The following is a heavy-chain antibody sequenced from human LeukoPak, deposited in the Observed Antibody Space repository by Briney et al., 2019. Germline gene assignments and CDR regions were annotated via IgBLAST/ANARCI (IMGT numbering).Heavy chain of an antibody. CDR2: ISSNGGST. V-gene: IGHV3-64*01. CDR3: ARSAIAARVITWFDP. D-gene: IGHD6-6*01. Sequence: PGGSLRLSCAAPGFTFSSYAMHWVRQAPGEGLEYVSAISSNGGSTYYANSVKGRFTISRDNSKNTLYLQMGSLRAEDMAVYYCARSAIAARVITWFDPWGQGTLVTVSS. CDR1: GFTFSSYA. J-gene: IGHJ5*02.